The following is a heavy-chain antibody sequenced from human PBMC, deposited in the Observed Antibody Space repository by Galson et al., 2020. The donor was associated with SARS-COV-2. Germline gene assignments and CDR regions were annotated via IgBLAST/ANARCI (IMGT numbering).Heavy chain of an antibody. CDR1: GFTFNNYA. J-gene: IGHJ4*02. Sequence: GESLKISCAASGFTFNNYAMAWVRQAPEKGLEWVSSISGSGDSTYYVDSVKGRFTISRDSSKNTLDLQMNSLRAEDTAVYYCAREGYCTGGVCYKVFDYWAQGTLVTVSS. CDR2: ISGSGDST. V-gene: IGHV3-23*01. CDR3: AREGYCTGGVCYKVFDY. D-gene: IGHD2-8*02.